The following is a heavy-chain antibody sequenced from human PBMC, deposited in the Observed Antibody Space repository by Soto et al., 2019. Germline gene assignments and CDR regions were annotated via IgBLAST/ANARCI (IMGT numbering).Heavy chain of an antibody. CDR2: INAGNGNT. D-gene: IGHD6-19*01. Sequence: QVQLVQSGAEEKKPGASVKVSCKASGYTFTGYAMHWVRQAPGQRLESMGWINAGNGNTKYSQKFQGRVTITRDTSASAAYMELSSLSSEDTAVYYCARAVAVPADFDYWGQGTLVTVSS. J-gene: IGHJ4*02. CDR1: GYTFTGYA. V-gene: IGHV1-3*05. CDR3: ARAVAVPADFDY.